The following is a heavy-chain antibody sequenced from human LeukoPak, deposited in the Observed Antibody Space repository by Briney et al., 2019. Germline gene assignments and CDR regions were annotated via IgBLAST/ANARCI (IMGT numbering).Heavy chain of an antibody. CDR1: GFTFSSYS. Sequence: GGSLRLSCVISGFTFSSYSMNWVRQAPGKGLDWVSYISSSSGAIYYADSVRGRFTISRDSAKNSLYMQMNSLRDEDTAVYYCARGSPWELDCWGQGTLVTVSS. D-gene: IGHD3-10*01. V-gene: IGHV3-48*02. J-gene: IGHJ4*02. CDR3: ARGSPWELDC. CDR2: ISSSSGAI.